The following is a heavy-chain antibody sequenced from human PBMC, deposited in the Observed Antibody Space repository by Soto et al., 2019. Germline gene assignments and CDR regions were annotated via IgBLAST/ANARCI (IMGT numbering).Heavy chain of an antibody. CDR1: GYTFTSCD. CDR3: ARARMVYATNWFDP. CDR2: MNPNSGNT. D-gene: IGHD2-8*01. Sequence: VASVKVSCKASGYTFTSCDINWVRQATGQGLEWMGWMNPNSGNTGYAQKFQGRVTMTRNTSISTAYMELSSLRSEDTAVYYCARARMVYATNWFDPWGQGTLVTVSS. V-gene: IGHV1-8*01. J-gene: IGHJ5*02.